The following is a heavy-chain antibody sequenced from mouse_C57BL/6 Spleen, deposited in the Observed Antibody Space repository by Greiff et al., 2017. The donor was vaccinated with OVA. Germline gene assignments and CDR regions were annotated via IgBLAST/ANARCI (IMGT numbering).Heavy chain of an antibody. CDR3: ASPPLDSSLAY. Sequence: VQLQQSGPELVKPGASVKISCKASGYTFTDYYMNWVKQSHGKSLEWIGDINPNNGGTSYNQKFKGKATLTVDKSSSTAYMELRSLTSEDSAVYYCASPPLDSSLAYWGQGTLVTVSA. CDR2: INPNNGGT. CDR1: GYTFTDYY. V-gene: IGHV1-26*01. J-gene: IGHJ3*01. D-gene: IGHD3-2*01.